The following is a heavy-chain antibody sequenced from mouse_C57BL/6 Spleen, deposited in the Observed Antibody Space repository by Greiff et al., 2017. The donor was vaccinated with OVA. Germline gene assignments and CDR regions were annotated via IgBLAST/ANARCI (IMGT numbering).Heavy chain of an antibody. CDR2: INPNNGGT. CDR3: ARSGANWDGGLAY. D-gene: IGHD4-1*01. Sequence: VQLQQSGPELVKPGASVKISCKASGYTFTDYYMNWVKQSHGKSLEWIGDINPNNGGTSYNQKFKGKATLTVDKSSSTAYMELRSLTSEDSAVYYCARSGANWDGGLAYWGQGTLVTVSA. CDR1: GYTFTDYY. V-gene: IGHV1-26*01. J-gene: IGHJ3*01.